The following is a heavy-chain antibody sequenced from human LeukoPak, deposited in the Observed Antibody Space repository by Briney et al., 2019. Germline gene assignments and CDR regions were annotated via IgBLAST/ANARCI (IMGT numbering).Heavy chain of an antibody. D-gene: IGHD6-13*01. Sequence: GGSLRLSCAASGFTFSGHSMTWVRQAPGKGLEWVANIKLDGSERFYVDFVKGRFTISRDNADNTMYLQMNSLRAEDTAVYYCGRVIAGAIDYWGQGTLVTVSS. CDR2: IKLDGSER. J-gene: IGHJ4*02. V-gene: IGHV3-7*01. CDR1: GFTFSGHS. CDR3: GRVIAGAIDY.